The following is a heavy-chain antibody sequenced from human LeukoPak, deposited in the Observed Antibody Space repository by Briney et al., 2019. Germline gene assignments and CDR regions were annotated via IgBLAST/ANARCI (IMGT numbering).Heavy chain of an antibody. CDR3: AKDKPGRTFDY. J-gene: IGHJ4*02. V-gene: IGHV3-30*18. CDR2: ISYDGSNK. CDR1: GFTFSSYG. Sequence: GGSLRLSCAASGFTFSSYGMPWVRQAPGKGLEWVAVISYDGSNKYYADSVKGRFTISRDNSKNTLYLQMNSLRAEDTAVYYCAKDKPGRTFDYWGQGTLVTVSS.